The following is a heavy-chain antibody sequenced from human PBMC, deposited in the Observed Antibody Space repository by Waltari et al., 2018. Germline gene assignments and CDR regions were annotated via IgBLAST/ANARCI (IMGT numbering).Heavy chain of an antibody. V-gene: IGHV1-2*06. CDR1: GYTFTAYY. D-gene: IGHD6-6*01. CDR3: ARASTSDEYTPHFDY. Sequence: QVQLLQSGAEMKKPGTSVKVSCKTAGYTFTAYYISWLRQAPGQGLECLGRINSDTGVTDYAQKFQGRVTVTTDTSVTTVYLDLSALTSGDTALYYCARASTSDEYTPHFDYWGQGTPVTVS. CDR2: INSDTGVT. J-gene: IGHJ4*02.